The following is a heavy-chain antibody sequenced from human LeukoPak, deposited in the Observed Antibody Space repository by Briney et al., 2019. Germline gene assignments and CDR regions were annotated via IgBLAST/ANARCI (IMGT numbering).Heavy chain of an antibody. V-gene: IGHV3-66*01. J-gene: IGHJ2*01. CDR2: IYSGGST. D-gene: IGHD4-17*01. CDR1: GFTVSSNY. Sequence: GGSLRLSCAASGFTVSSNYMSWVRQAPGKGLEWVSVIYSGGSTYYADSVKGRFTISRDNSKNTLYLQMNSLRAEDTAVYYCARDSTTVTTDTLGGVVDLWGRGTLVTVSS. CDR3: ARDSTTVTTDTLGGVVDL.